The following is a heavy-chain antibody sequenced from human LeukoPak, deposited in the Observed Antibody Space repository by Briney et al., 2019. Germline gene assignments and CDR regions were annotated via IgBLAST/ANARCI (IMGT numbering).Heavy chain of an antibody. CDR3: SGYPYYYYMDV. D-gene: IGHD6-25*01. V-gene: IGHV3-74*01. CDR2: INSDGSST. Sequence: PGGSLRLSCAASGLTFSSYWMHWVRQAPGKGLVWVSRINSDGSSTSYADSVKGRFTISRDNARNTLYLQMNSLRAEDTAVYYCSGYPYYYYMDVWGKGTTVTVSS. J-gene: IGHJ6*03. CDR1: GLTFSSYW.